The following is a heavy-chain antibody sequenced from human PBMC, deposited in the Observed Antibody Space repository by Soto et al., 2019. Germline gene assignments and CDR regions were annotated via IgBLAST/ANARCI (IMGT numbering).Heavy chain of an antibody. D-gene: IGHD2-8*01. CDR1: GFTFSNAW. Sequence: GGSLRLSCAASGFTFSNAWMSWVRQAPGKGLEWVGRIKSKTDGGTTDYAAPVKGRFTISRDDSKNTLYLQMNSLKTEDTAVYYCTTEGTGCTNGVCYTYYYYYYMDVWGKGTTVTVSS. V-gene: IGHV3-15*01. CDR2: IKSKTDGGTT. CDR3: TTEGTGCTNGVCYTYYYYYYMDV. J-gene: IGHJ6*03.